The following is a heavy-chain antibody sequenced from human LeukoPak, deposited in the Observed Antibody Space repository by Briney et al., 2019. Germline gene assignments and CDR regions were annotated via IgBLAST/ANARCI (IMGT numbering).Heavy chain of an antibody. CDR2: IIPIFGTA. CDR1: GGTFSSYA. CDR3: ARDNEDYYYMDV. D-gene: IGHD1-1*01. Sequence: ASVKVSCKASGGTFSSYAISWVRQAPGQGLEWMGGIIPIFGTANYAQKFQGRVTITADESTSTAYMELSSLRSEDTAVYYCARDNEDYYYMDVWGKGTTVTVSS. V-gene: IGHV1-69*13. J-gene: IGHJ6*03.